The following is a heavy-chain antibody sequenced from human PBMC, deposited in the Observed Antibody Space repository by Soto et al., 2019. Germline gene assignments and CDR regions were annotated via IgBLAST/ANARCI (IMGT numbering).Heavy chain of an antibody. Sequence: ASVKVSCKASGYTFTSYGISWVRQAPGQGLEWMGWTSAYNGNTNYAQKLQGRVTMTTDTSTSTAYMELRSLRSDDTAVYYCARDDGGCSSTSCYLSVWFDPWGQGTLVTVSS. J-gene: IGHJ5*02. CDR1: GYTFTSYG. V-gene: IGHV1-18*01. CDR2: TSAYNGNT. D-gene: IGHD2-2*01. CDR3: ARDDGGCSSTSCYLSVWFDP.